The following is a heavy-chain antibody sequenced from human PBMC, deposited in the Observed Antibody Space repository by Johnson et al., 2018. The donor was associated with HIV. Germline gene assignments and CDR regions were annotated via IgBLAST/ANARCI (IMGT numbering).Heavy chain of an antibody. Sequence: VQLVESGGALVKPGGSLRLSCAASGFTVSSNYMSWVRQAPGKGLEWVSVFYSGGRTYYADSVKGRFTISRDNSKNTLYLQMNSLRAEDTAVYYCARDLHYDSSGYFPLDIWGQGTMVTVSS. CDR1: GFTVSSNY. D-gene: IGHD3-22*01. CDR2: FYSGGRT. CDR3: ARDLHYDSSGYFPLDI. V-gene: IGHV3-66*01. J-gene: IGHJ3*02.